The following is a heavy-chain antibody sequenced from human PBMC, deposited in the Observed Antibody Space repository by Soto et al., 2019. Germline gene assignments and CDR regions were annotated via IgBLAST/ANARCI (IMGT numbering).Heavy chain of an antibody. Sequence: EVQLVESGGGLVQPGGSLRVSCAASGFTFRSHRIHWVRQAPGTGLEWVSRIDTDGGGTSYADSVKGRFTISTDNAENTVYLQMNGLRVEDTAVYYCETVSDVWGKRTLVTVSS. V-gene: IGHV3-74*01. CDR3: ETVSDV. CDR2: IDTDGGGT. CDR1: GFTFRSHR. J-gene: IGHJ4*02.